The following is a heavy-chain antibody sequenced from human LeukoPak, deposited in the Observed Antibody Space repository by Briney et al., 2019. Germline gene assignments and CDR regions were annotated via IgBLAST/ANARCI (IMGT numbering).Heavy chain of an antibody. V-gene: IGHV3-15*01. D-gene: IGHD3-10*01. Sequence: GGSLRLSCAVSGFTLSNAWMSWVRQAPGKGLEWVGRIKRKSDGGTTDYAAPVKGRFTISRDDSTNTLYLQMNSLKSEDTAVYYCTTYGSGRKFDYWGQGILVTVSS. J-gene: IGHJ4*02. CDR2: IKRKSDGGTT. CDR1: GFTLSNAW. CDR3: TTYGSGRKFDY.